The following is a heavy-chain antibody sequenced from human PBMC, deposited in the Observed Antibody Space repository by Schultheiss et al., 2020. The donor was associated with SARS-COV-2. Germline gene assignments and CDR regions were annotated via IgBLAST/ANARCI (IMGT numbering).Heavy chain of an antibody. V-gene: IGHV3-48*01. CDR1: GFTFRSYS. D-gene: IGHD3-22*01. J-gene: IGHJ4*02. Sequence: GESLKISCAASGFTFRSYSMNWVRQAPGKGLEWVSYISSSGSTIYYADSVKGRFTISRDNSKNTLYLQMDSLRADDTAVYYCAKSKPYYYDSSGYYYYFDYWGQGTLVTVSS. CDR2: ISSSGSTI. CDR3: AKSKPYYYDSSGYYYYFDY.